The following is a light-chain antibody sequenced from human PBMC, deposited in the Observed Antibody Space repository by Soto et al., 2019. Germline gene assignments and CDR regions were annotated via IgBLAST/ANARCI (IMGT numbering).Light chain of an antibody. CDR3: SAYGGSNRGV. Sequence: QSALTQPPSASGSPGQSVTISCTGTSSDVGGYNYVSWYQHHPGKAPKLVIYDVSKRPSGVPDRFSGSKSGNTASLTVSGLQAEDEADYYCSAYGGSNRGVFGTGTQLTVL. CDR2: DVS. V-gene: IGLV2-8*01. CDR1: SSDVGGYNY. J-gene: IGLJ1*01.